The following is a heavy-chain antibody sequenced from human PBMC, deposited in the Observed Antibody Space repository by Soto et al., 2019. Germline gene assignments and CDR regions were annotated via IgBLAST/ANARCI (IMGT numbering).Heavy chain of an antibody. CDR3: AREVGGYCSSTSCYQGFDP. J-gene: IGHJ5*02. Sequence: ASVKVSCKASGYTFTSYGISWVRQAPGQGLEWMGWISAYNGNTNYAQKLQGRVTMTTDTSTSTAYMELRSLRSDDTAVYYCAREVGGYCSSTSCYQGFDPWGQGTLVTVSS. CDR2: ISAYNGNT. CDR1: GYTFTSYG. V-gene: IGHV1-18*01. D-gene: IGHD2-2*01.